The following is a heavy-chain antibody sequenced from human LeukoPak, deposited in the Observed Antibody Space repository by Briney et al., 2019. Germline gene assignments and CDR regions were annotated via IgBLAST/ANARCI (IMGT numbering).Heavy chain of an antibody. CDR3: ARHFGGSTSHAFDI. J-gene: IGHJ3*02. V-gene: IGHV5-51*01. CDR1: RYSFTSYW. Sequence: PGESLKISCKGSRYSFTSYWIGWVRQMPGKGLEWMGLIYPGDSDARYSPSFQGQVTISADKSITTAYLQWSSLKASDTAMYYCARHFGGSTSHAFDIWGQGTMVTVSS. D-gene: IGHD2-2*01. CDR2: IYPGDSDA.